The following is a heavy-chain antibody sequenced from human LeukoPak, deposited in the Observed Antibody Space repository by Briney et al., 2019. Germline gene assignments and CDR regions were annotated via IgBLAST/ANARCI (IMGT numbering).Heavy chain of an antibody. J-gene: IGHJ4*02. CDR2: ISASGGST. Sequence: SGGSLRLSCAASGFTFSSYAMSWVRQAPGKGLEWVSAISASGGSTYYADSVKGRFTISRDNSKNTVYLQINTLRAEDTAVYYCAKSFHLPYHFDYWGQGTLVTVSS. CDR1: GFTFSSYA. V-gene: IGHV3-23*01. CDR3: AKSFHLPYHFDY. D-gene: IGHD2-2*02.